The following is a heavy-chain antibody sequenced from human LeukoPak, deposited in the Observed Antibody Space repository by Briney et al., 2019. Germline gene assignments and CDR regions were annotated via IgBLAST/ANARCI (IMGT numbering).Heavy chain of an antibody. CDR1: GFTFTNYG. CDR3: ARVVRGYYDSSGYPDY. J-gene: IGHJ4*02. D-gene: IGHD3-22*01. CDR2: ISYDGSNK. V-gene: IGHV3-30*19. Sequence: PGGSLRLSCAASGFTFTNYGMHWVRQAPGKGLEWVAVISYDGSNKYYADSVKGRFTISRDNSKNTLYLQMNSLRAEDTAVYYCARVVRGYYDSSGYPDYWGQGTLVTVSS.